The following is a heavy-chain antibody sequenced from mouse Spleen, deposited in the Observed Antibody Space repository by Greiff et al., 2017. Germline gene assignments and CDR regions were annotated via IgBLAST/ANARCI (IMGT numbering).Heavy chain of an antibody. CDR2: ISSGSSTI. CDR3: ARPPGVARGWFAY. D-gene: IGHD1-1*01. J-gene: IGHJ3*01. CDR1: GFTFSDYG. V-gene: IGHV5-17*01. Sequence: EVKLVESGGGLVKPGGSLKLSCAASGFTFSDYGMHWVRQAPEKGLEWVAYISSGSSTIYYADTVKGRFTISRDNAKNTLFLQMTSLRSEDTAMYYCARPPGVARGWFAYWGQGTLVTVSA.